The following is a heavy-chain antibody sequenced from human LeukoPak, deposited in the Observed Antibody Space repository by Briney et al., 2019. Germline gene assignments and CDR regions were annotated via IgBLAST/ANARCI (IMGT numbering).Heavy chain of an antibody. J-gene: IGHJ6*03. D-gene: IGHD3-3*01. CDR2: ISAYNGNT. CDR3: ARDRFLEWLPRPDYYYYMDV. V-gene: IGHV1-18*01. CDR1: GYTFTSYG. Sequence: GASVKVSCKASGYTFTSYGISWVRQAPGQGLEWMGWISAYNGNTNYAQKLQGRVTMTTDTSTSTAYMELRSLRSDDTAVYYCARDRFLEWLPRPDYYYYMDVWGKGTTVTVSS.